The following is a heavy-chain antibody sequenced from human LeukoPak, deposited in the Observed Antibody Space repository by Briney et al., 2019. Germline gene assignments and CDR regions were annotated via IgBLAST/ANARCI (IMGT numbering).Heavy chain of an antibody. CDR3: ARVTA. Sequence: GGSLRLSCAAPGFTFSTYAMHWVRQAPGKGLEWVAVISSDGTNKYYINSVKGRFTISRDNSKNTLYLQMNSLRVEDTALYYCARVTAWGQGTLVTVSS. J-gene: IGHJ1*01. CDR1: GFTFSTYA. V-gene: IGHV3-30*04. CDR2: ISSDGTNK. D-gene: IGHD2-21*02.